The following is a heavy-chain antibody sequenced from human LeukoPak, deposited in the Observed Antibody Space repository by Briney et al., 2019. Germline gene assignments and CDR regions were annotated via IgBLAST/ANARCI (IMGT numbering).Heavy chain of an antibody. V-gene: IGHV4-59*01. CDR2: IYYSGST. CDR3: ARGTYYDYVWGSYRHIFDY. D-gene: IGHD3-16*02. J-gene: IGHJ4*02. CDR1: GGSISSYY. Sequence: PSETLSLTCTVSGGSISSYYWSWIRQPPGKGLEWIGYIYYSGSTNYNPSLKSRVTISVDTSKNQFSLKLSSVTAADTAVYYCARGTYYDYVWGSYRHIFDYWGQGTLVTVSS.